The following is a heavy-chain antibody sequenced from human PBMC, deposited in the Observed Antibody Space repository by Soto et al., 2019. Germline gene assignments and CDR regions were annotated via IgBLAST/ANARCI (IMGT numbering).Heavy chain of an antibody. Sequence: QVQLVESGGGVVQPGRSLRLSCAASGFSFRSYAMHWVGQAPGKGLEWVAVMSYDGSDKDYADSVKCRFTISRDNSKNTLYLQMSSLRAEDTAVYYWARARLDTPALEYWGQGTLVTVSS. CDR1: GFSFRSYA. D-gene: IGHD2-2*01. CDR2: MSYDGSDK. J-gene: IGHJ4*02. CDR3: ARARLDTPALEY. V-gene: IGHV3-30-3*01.